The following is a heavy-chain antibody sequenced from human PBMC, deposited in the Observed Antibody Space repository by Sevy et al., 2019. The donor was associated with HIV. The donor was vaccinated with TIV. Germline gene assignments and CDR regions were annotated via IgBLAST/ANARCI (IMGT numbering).Heavy chain of an antibody. CDR2: ISNDGSDK. Sequence: GGSLRLSCAAAGFTFRRHGMHWARQAPGKGLEWVAVISNDGSDKEYADSVKGRFTVSRDNSKDTVYLQMNSLRPEDTAVYYCARNWAAAPGGGGFYYGMDVWGQGTTVTVSS. J-gene: IGHJ6*02. CDR3: ARNWAAAPGGGGFYYGMDV. D-gene: IGHD6-13*01. V-gene: IGHV3-30*03. CDR1: GFTFRRHG.